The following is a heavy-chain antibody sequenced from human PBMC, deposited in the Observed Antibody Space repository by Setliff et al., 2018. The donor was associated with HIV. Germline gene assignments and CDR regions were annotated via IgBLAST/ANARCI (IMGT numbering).Heavy chain of an antibody. D-gene: IGHD3-9*01. Sequence: ASVKVSCKASGYTFTSYYIHWVRQAPGQGLEWMGVIHPSGGSTSYAQSFQDRVTMTRDKSTTTACMELSSLRSEDTALYYCAGSILTGYYTFGADYWGQGTLVTVSS. CDR1: GYTFTSYY. CDR2: IHPSGGST. J-gene: IGHJ4*02. V-gene: IGHV1-46*01. CDR3: AGSILTGYYTFGADY.